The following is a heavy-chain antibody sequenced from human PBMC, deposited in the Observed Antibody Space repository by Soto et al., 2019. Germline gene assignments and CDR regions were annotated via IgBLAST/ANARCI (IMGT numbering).Heavy chain of an antibody. J-gene: IGHJ3*02. Sequence: PSETLSLTCTVSGGSISSSSYYWGWIRQPPGKGLEWIGSIYYSGSTYYNPSLKSRVTISVDTSKNQFSLKLSSVTAADTAVYYCARDWNYATFDIWGQGTMVTVS. CDR1: GGSISSSSYY. CDR2: IYYSGST. CDR3: ARDWNYATFDI. D-gene: IGHD1-7*01. V-gene: IGHV4-39*02.